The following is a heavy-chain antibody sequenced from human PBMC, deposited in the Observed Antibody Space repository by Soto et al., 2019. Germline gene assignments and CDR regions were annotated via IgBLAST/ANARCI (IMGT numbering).Heavy chain of an antibody. J-gene: IGHJ5*02. V-gene: IGHV1-18*01. D-gene: IGHD3-3*01. CDR3: ARDQGYDFWSDWFDP. CDR2: ISAYNGNT. Sequence: VASVKVSCKASGYTSTSYGISWVRQAPGQGLEWMGWISAYNGNTNYAQKLQGRVTMTTDTSTSTAYMELRSLRSDDTAVYYCARDQGYDFWSDWFDPWGQGTLVTVSS. CDR1: GYTSTSYG.